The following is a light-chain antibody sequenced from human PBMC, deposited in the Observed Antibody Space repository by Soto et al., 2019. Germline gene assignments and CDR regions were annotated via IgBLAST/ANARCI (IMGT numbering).Light chain of an antibody. J-gene: IGKJ2*01. CDR2: AAS. V-gene: IGKV1-39*01. Sequence: DIQMTQSPSTLSASVGERVAITCRASQTISRHLNWYHYKPGKAPNLLIYAASTLQSGVPSRFSGSGSGTDFTLTISSLQPEDFATYFCQQSYTTPYTFVQGTKLEIK. CDR3: QQSYTTPYT. CDR1: QTISRH.